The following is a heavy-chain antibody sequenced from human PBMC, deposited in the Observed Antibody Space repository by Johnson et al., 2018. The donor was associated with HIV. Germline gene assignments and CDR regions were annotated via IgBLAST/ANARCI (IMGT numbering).Heavy chain of an antibody. J-gene: IGHJ3*02. CDR1: GFTVSSNY. Sequence: VQLVESGGGLVQPGGSLRLSCAASGFTVSSNYMSWVRQAPGKGLEWVSVIYSGGGTYYADSVKGRFTISRDNSKNTLYLQMNSLRAEDTAVYYCARTGRAVAGTPHAFDIWGQGTMVTVSS. D-gene: IGHD6-19*01. CDR2: IYSGGGT. CDR3: ARTGRAVAGTPHAFDI. V-gene: IGHV3-66*01.